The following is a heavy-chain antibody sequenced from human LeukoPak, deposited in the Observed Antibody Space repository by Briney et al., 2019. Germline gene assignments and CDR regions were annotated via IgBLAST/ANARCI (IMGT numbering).Heavy chain of an antibody. CDR3: ATEYSSSSSSDY. Sequence: GGSLRLSCVASGFTFSDHYMSWIRQAPGKGLEWLSYISNDGTTIYYADSVKGRFTISRDNPKNTLYLQMNSLRAEDTAVYYCATEYSSSSSSDYWGQGTLVTVSS. CDR2: ISNDGTTI. J-gene: IGHJ4*02. V-gene: IGHV3-11*04. CDR1: GFTFSDHY. D-gene: IGHD6-6*01.